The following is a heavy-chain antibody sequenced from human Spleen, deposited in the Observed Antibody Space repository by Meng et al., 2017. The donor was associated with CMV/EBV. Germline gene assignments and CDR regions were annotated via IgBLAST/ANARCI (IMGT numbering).Heavy chain of an antibody. CDR3: ASTKKPGMAYSFHGMDV. J-gene: IGHJ6*02. CDR2: IYSGGNT. D-gene: IGHD1-14*01. V-gene: IGHV3-66*02. CDR1: QFSVRINY. Sequence: GSLRLSCAASQFSVRINYMSWVRQAPGKGLEWVSVIYSGGNTYYADSVKGRFTISRDISKNTVYLQINTLSGEDTAVYYCASTKKPGMAYSFHGMDVWGQGTTVTVSS.